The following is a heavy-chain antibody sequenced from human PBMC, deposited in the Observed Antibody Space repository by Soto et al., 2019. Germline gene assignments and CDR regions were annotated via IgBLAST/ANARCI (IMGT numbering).Heavy chain of an antibody. CDR3: ARESTVVTLRTFDI. D-gene: IGHD2-21*02. CDR1: GGSISSYF. J-gene: IGHJ3*02. Sequence: SSETLSLTCTVSGGSISSYFCSLIRQPAGKGLEWIGRIYTSGSTNYNPSLKSRVTMSVDTSKNQFSLKLSSVTAADTAVYYCARESTVVTLRTFDIWGQGTMVTVSS. CDR2: IYTSGST. V-gene: IGHV4-4*07.